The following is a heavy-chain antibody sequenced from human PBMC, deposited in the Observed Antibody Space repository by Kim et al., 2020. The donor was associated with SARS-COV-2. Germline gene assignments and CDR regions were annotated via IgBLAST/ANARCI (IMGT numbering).Heavy chain of an antibody. CDR1: GGSISSYY. CDR3: ARSGRWLGEFGWGFDI. D-gene: IGHD3-10*01. J-gene: IGHJ3*02. Sequence: SETLSLTCTVSGGSISSYYWSWIRQPPGKGLEWIGYIYYSGSTNYNPSLKSRVTISVDTSKNQFSLKLSSVTAADTAVYYCARSGRWLGEFGWGFDIWG. V-gene: IGHV4-59*13. CDR2: IYYSGST.